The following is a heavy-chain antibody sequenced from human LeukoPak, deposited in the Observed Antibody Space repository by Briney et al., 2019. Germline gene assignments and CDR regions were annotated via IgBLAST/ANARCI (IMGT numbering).Heavy chain of an antibody. CDR2: TYYRSKRYN. V-gene: IGHV6-1*01. J-gene: IGHJ3*02. CDR3: ARAGGGGRSFDI. Sequence: SQTLSLTCVISGDSVTSNSAAWNWLRQSPSRGLEWLGRTYYRSKRYNDYAVSVKSRITINPDTSKNQFSLQLNSVTPEDTAVYYCARAGGGGRSFDIWGQGTMVTVSS. D-gene: IGHD6-19*01. CDR1: GDSVTSNSAA.